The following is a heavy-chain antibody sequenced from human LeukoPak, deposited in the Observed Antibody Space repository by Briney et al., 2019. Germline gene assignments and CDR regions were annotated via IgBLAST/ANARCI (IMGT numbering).Heavy chain of an antibody. Sequence: ASVKVSCKASGYTFTNYYMHWVRQAPGQGLEWMGIINPSGGSTSYAQKFQGRVTMTRDTTTTSVYMELSSLKSEDTAVYYCARFAGIAAAGTPIDYWGQGTLVTVSS. CDR1: GYTFTNYY. V-gene: IGHV1-46*01. J-gene: IGHJ4*02. CDR2: INPSGGST. D-gene: IGHD6-13*01. CDR3: ARFAGIAAAGTPIDY.